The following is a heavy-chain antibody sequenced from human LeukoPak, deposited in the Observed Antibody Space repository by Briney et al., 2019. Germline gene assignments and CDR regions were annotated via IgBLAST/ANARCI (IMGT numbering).Heavy chain of an antibody. D-gene: IGHD3-22*01. J-gene: IGHJ4*02. CDR2: IYYSGST. Sequence: SETLSLTCTVSGGSISSGSYYWSWIRQHPGQGLEWIGYIYYSGSTYYNPSLKSRVTISVDTSKNQFSLKLSSVTAADTAVYYCACGYDSDYASFDYWGQGTLVTVSS. CDR3: ACGYDSDYASFDY. V-gene: IGHV4-31*03. CDR1: GGSISSGSYY.